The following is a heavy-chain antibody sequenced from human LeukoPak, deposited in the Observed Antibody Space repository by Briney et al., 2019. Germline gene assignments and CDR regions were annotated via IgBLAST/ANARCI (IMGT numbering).Heavy chain of an antibody. V-gene: IGHV3-30*18. CDR1: GFTFSSYG. CDR2: ISYDGSNK. D-gene: IGHD1-1*01. Sequence: PGGSLRLSCAASGFTFSSYGMHWVRQAPGKGLEWVAVISYDGSNKYYADSVKGRFTISRDNSKNTLYLQMNSLRAEDTAVYYCGKDWAYNWNDVGYYYYYMDVWGKGTTVTVSS. CDR3: GKDWAYNWNDVGYYYYYMDV. J-gene: IGHJ6*03.